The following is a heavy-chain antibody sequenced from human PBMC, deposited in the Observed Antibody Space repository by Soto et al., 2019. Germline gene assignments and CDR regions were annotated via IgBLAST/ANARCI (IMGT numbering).Heavy chain of an antibody. CDR1: GFTFSSYG. V-gene: IGHV3-33*01. CDR2: IWYDGSNK. D-gene: IGHD6-6*01. Sequence: QVQLVESGGGVVQPGRSLRLSCAASGFTFSSYGMHWVRQAPGKGLEWVAVIWYDGSNKYYADSVKGRFTISRDNSKNTLYLQISSLRAEDTAVYYCARDGIAARHVSCYRGQGTLVTVSS. CDR3: ARDGIAARHVSCY. J-gene: IGHJ4*02.